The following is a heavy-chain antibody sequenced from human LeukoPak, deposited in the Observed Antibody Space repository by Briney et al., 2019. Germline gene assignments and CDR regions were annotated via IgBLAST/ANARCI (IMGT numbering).Heavy chain of an antibody. Sequence: GGSLRLSCTASGFTFSTYGMHWVRQAPGKGLEWVADIWYDGSNKYYADSVKGRFTISRDNYKKTQYLKMNSLRVEDTAVYYCARDISGWGFDYWGQGTLVTVSS. V-gene: IGHV3-33*01. CDR1: GFTFSTYG. J-gene: IGHJ4*02. D-gene: IGHD6-19*01. CDR2: IWYDGSNK. CDR3: ARDISGWGFDY.